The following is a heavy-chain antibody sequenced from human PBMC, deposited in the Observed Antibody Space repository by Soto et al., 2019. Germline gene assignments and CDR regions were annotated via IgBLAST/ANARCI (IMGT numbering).Heavy chain of an antibody. D-gene: IGHD1-7*01. V-gene: IGHV3-23*01. CDR1: GFTFSTYA. CDR3: AKVYWTITGTTYDYFDY. Sequence: GSLRLSCAASGFTFSTYAMSWVRQAPGKGLEWVSVISASGDITYSADSVKGRLTISRDNSKNTLYLQMNSLRAEDTAVYYCAKVYWTITGTTYDYFDYWGQGSLVTVS. J-gene: IGHJ4*02. CDR2: ISASGDIT.